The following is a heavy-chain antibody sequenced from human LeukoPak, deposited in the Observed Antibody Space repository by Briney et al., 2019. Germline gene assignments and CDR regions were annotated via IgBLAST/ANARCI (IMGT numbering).Heavy chain of an antibody. D-gene: IGHD6-13*01. J-gene: IGHJ4*02. CDR1: GFTFSTYG. V-gene: IGHV3-33*01. CDR3: ARDGSYSSSLRYFDY. CDR2: IWYDGSNK. Sequence: GGSLRLSCAASGFTFSTYGMHWVRQAPGKGQEWVPVIWYDGSNKYYADSVKGRFTISRDNSKNTLYLQMNSLRAEDTAVYYCARDGSYSSSLRYFDYWGQGTLVTVSS.